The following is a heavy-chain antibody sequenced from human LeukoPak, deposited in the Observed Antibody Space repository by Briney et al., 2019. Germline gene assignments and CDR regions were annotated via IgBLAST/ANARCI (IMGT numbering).Heavy chain of an antibody. D-gene: IGHD3-10*01. CDR3: ARHRRYYYGSGPLFDY. CDR1: GGSISSSGHY. CDR2: IFYSGST. Sequence: SETLSLTCTVSGGSISSSGHYWGWVRQPPGKGLEWIGNIFYSGSTYYNPFLKSRVTISVDTSNNQFSLKLTSVTAADTAVYYCARHRRYYYGSGPLFDYWGQGTLVTVSS. V-gene: IGHV4-39*01. J-gene: IGHJ4*02.